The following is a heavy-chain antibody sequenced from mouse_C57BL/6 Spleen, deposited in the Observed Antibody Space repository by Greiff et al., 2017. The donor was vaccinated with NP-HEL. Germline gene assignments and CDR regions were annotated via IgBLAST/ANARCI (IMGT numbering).Heavy chain of an antibody. CDR1: GFNIKDYY. V-gene: IGHV14-1*01. D-gene: IGHD1-1*01. CDR2: IDPGDGDT. Sequence: EVQLVESGAELVRPGASVKLSCTASGFNIKDYYMHWVKQRPEQGLEWIGRIDPGDGDTEYAPKFQGKATMTEDTSSNTAYLQLSSLTSKDTAVYYCTTRRDASSLRDYFDYWGQGTTLTVSS. CDR3: TTRRDASSLRDYFDY. J-gene: IGHJ2*01.